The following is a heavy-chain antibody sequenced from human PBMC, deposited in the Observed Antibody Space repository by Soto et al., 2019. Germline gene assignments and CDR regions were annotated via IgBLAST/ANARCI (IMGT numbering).Heavy chain of an antibody. J-gene: IGHJ5*02. Sequence: PSETLSLTCTVSGGSISSGGYYWSWIRQHPGKGLEWIGYIYYSGSTYYNPSLKSRVTISVDTSKNQFSLKLSSVTAADTAVYYCARGTARNYSFGWFDPWGQGTLVTVSS. CDR1: GGSISSGGYY. V-gene: IGHV4-31*03. CDR2: IYYSGST. D-gene: IGHD1-7*01. CDR3: ARGTARNYSFGWFDP.